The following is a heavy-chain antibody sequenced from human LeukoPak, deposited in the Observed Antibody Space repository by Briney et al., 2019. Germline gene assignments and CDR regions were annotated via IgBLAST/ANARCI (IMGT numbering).Heavy chain of an antibody. CDR2: ISWNSGSI. D-gene: IGHD6-13*01. Sequence: QSGGSLRLSCAASGFTFDDYAMHWVRQAPGKGLEWVSGISWNSGSIGYADSVKGRFTISRDNAKNSLYLQMNSLRAEDTALYHCARLSWYYYYMDVWGKGTTVTISS. J-gene: IGHJ6*03. CDR3: ARLSWYYYYMDV. CDR1: GFTFDDYA. V-gene: IGHV3-9*01.